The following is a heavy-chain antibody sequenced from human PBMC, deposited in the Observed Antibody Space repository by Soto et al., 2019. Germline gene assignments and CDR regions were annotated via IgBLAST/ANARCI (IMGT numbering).Heavy chain of an antibody. V-gene: IGHV1-69*13. D-gene: IGHD4-17*01. CDR3: ARVGYGDYVGWWAFDI. J-gene: IGHJ3*02. CDR2: TIPMFGTA. CDR1: GGPFSSYA. Sequence: GASVKVSFKASGGPFSSYAISWVRQAPGQGLEWMGGTIPMFGTANYAQKFQGRVTITADESTSTAYMELSSLRSEDTAVYYCARVGYGDYVGWWAFDIWGQGTMVTVSS.